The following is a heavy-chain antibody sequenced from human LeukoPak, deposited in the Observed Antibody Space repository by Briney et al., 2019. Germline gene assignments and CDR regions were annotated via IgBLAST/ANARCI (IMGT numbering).Heavy chain of an antibody. V-gene: IGHV4-34*01. Sequence: PPETLSLTCAVYGGSLSGYYWSWIRQPPGKGLEWLGEINHSGSTNYNPSLKSRVTISVDTSKNQFSLKLSSVTAADTAVYYRARGKMGYFWSCPPRFFDYWGQGTLLTVSS. CDR1: GGSLSGYY. CDR3: ARGKMGYFWSCPPRFFDY. D-gene: IGHD3-3*01. CDR2: INHSGST. J-gene: IGHJ4*02.